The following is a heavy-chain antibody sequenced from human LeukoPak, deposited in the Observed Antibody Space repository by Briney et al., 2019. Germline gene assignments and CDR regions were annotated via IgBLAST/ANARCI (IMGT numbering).Heavy chain of an antibody. J-gene: IGHJ6*04. V-gene: IGHV1-46*01. CDR3: ARDRPRGYCSSTSCALMDV. Sequence: GASVKVSCKASGYTFTSYYMHWVRQAPGQGLEWMGIINPSGGSTSYAQKFQGRVTMTRDTSTSTVYMELSSLRSEDTAVYYCARDRPRGYCSSTSCALMDVWGKGTTVTVSS. CDR2: INPSGGST. CDR1: GYTFTSYY. D-gene: IGHD2-2*01.